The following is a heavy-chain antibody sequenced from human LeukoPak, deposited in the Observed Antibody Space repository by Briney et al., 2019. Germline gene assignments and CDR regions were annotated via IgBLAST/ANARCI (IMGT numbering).Heavy chain of an antibody. D-gene: IGHD3-10*01. CDR2: ISGRGGST. V-gene: IGHV3-23*01. CDR3: AKELGSLRAGSGFDP. J-gene: IGHJ5*02. CDR1: GFTFSSYA. Sequence: GGSLRLSCGASGFTFSSYAMSWVRQAPGKGLEWVSGISGRGGSTYYADSVKGRFTISRDKSKKTLFLQMKRLKADDKAVYYCAKELGSLRAGSGFDPWGQGTLVTVSS.